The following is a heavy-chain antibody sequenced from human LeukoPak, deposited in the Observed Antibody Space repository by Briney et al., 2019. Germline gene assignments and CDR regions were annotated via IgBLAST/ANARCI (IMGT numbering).Heavy chain of an antibody. D-gene: IGHD6-19*01. CDR2: LSVSGEST. CDR3: AKGSSGWGSFDF. V-gene: IGHV3-23*01. CDR1: GFTFSSDS. J-gene: IGHJ4*02. Sequence: PGGSLRLSCAASGFTFSSDSMNWVPQAPGKGLERVSSLSVSGESTLYADSVKGRFTISRDNSKNTLFLQMYSLRADDTAVYLCAKGSSGWGSFDFWGQGTLVTVSS.